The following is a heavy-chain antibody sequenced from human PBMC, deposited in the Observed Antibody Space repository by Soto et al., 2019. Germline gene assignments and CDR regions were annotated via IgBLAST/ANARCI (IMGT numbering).Heavy chain of an antibody. D-gene: IGHD2-15*01. CDR1: GYTFTSYG. Sequence: QVQLVQSGAEVKKPGASVKVSCKASGYTFTSYGISWVRQAPGQGLEWMGWISAYNGNTNYAQKLQGRVTMTTDTPTSTAYMEPRSLSSDATAIYYCASDRGSYALDYWSQGPLVTLSS. CDR2: ISAYNGNT. J-gene: IGHJ4*02. CDR3: ASDRGSYALDY. V-gene: IGHV1-18*01.